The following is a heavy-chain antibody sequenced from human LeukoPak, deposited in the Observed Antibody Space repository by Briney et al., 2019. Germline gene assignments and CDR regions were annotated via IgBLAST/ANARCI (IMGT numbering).Heavy chain of an antibody. J-gene: IGHJ5*02. D-gene: IGHD2-2*01. CDR3: ARRLTQYDCFDP. CDR1: GDSVSSDTTA. Sequence: SQTLSLTCAISGDSVSSDTTAWNWIRQSPSRGLEWLGRTYYRSTWYNDYAVSVRGRITVNPDTSKNQFSMHLNSVTPEDTAVYYCARRLTQYDCFDPWGQGILVTVSS. CDR2: TYYRSTWYN. V-gene: IGHV6-1*01.